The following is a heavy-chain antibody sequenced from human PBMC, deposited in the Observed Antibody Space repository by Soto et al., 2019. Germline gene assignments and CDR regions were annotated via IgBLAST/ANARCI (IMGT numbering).Heavy chain of an antibody. Sequence: GASVKVSCKASGYTFTSYAMHWVRQAPGQRLEWMGWINAGNGNTKYSQKFQGRVTITRDTSASTAYMELSSLRSEDTAVYYCARNYGSGSYYSLEYYYYMDVWGKGTTVTVSS. CDR2: INAGNGNT. D-gene: IGHD3-10*01. CDR3: ARNYGSGSYYSLEYYYYMDV. J-gene: IGHJ6*03. V-gene: IGHV1-3*01. CDR1: GYTFTSYA.